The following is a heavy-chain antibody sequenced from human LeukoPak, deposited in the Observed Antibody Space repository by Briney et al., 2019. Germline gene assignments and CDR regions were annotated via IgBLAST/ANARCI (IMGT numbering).Heavy chain of an antibody. CDR2: IKQDGSEK. V-gene: IGHV3-7*01. CDR1: GFTFSSYW. Sequence: PGGSLRLSCAASGFTFSSYWMSWVRQAPGKGLEWVANIKQDGSEKYYVDSVKGRFTISRDNTKNSLYLQMNSLRAEDTAVYYCARDGSNIVVVPAAIRSEAFYYMDVWGKGTTVTVSS. J-gene: IGHJ6*03. D-gene: IGHD2-2*02. CDR3: ARDGSNIVVVPAAIRSEAFYYMDV.